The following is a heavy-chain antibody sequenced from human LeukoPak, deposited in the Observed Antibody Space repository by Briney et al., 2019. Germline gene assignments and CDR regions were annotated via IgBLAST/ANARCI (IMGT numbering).Heavy chain of an antibody. CDR2: INGDGRNI. CDR1: GFTFSSYW. J-gene: IGHJ6*02. Sequence: GGSLRLSCVASGFTFSSYWMHWVRQDPRKGLVWVSRINGDGRNINYADSVRGRFTISRDNAKNSLYLQVNSLRAEDTAVYYCARDLKGFAYGMDVWGQGTTVTVSS. V-gene: IGHV3-74*01. CDR3: ARDLKGFAYGMDV.